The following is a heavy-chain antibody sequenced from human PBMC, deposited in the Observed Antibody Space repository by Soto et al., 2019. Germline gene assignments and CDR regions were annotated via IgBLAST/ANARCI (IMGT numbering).Heavy chain of an antibody. Sequence: QVQLQQWGAGLLKPSETLSLTCAVYGGSFSGYYWSWIRQPPGKGLEWIGEINHSGSTNYNPSLKSRVTISVDTSKNQFSLKLSSVTAADTAVYYCARGRTSSSFPEQGRLGYWGQGTLVTVSS. D-gene: IGHD6-6*01. CDR3: ARGRTSSSFPEQGRLGY. V-gene: IGHV4-34*01. J-gene: IGHJ4*02. CDR1: GGSFSGYY. CDR2: INHSGST.